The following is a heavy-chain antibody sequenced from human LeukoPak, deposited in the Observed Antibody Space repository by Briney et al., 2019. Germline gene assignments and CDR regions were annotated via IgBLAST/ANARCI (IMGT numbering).Heavy chain of an antibody. CDR1: GYTFTGYY. J-gene: IGHJ6*02. Sequence: ASVKVSCKASGYTFTGYYMHWVRQAPGQGLEWMGWINPNSGGTNYAQKFQGRVTMTRDTSISTAYMELSRLRSDDTAVYYCARDFSHSSTNKLSTIFGVVLNYGMDVWGQGTTVTVSS. CDR2: INPNSGGT. V-gene: IGHV1-2*02. CDR3: ARDFSHSSTNKLSTIFGVVLNYGMDV. D-gene: IGHD3-3*01.